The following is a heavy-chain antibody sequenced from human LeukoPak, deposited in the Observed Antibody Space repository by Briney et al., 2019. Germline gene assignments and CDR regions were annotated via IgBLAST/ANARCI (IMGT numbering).Heavy chain of an antibody. V-gene: IGHV3-9*01. CDR1: GFTFDDYA. CDR2: ISWNSGSI. Sequence: GGSLRLSCAASGFTFDDYAMHWVRQAPGKGLEWVSGISWNSGSIGYADSVKGRFTISRDNAKNSLYLQMNSLRAEDTALYYCAKEMVFGGGDAFDIWGQGTMVTVSS. J-gene: IGHJ3*02. CDR3: AKEMVFGGGDAFDI. D-gene: IGHD2-8*01.